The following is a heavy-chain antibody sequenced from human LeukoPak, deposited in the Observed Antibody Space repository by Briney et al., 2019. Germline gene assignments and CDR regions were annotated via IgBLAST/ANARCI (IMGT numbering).Heavy chain of an antibody. J-gene: IGHJ4*02. CDR1: GGSISSGGYY. CDR2: IYYSGGT. Sequence: SQTLSLTCTVSGGSISSGGYYWSWIRQHPGKGLEWIGYIYYSGGTYYNPSLKSRVTISVDTSKNQFSLKLSSVTAADTAVYYCAREDTAMVDYWGQGTPVTVSS. D-gene: IGHD5-18*01. CDR3: AREDTAMVDY. V-gene: IGHV4-31*03.